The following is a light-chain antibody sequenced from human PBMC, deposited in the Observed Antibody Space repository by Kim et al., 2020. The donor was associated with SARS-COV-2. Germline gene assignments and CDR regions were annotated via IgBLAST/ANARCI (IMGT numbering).Light chain of an antibody. Sequence: VSPGERATLACRASQSVSSNLGWYQQKPGQAPRLLIYGAATRATGIPARFSGSGSGTEFTLTISSLQSEDLALYYCQQYHRWPLTFGGGTKVDIK. CDR1: QSVSSN. J-gene: IGKJ4*01. CDR2: GAA. V-gene: IGKV3D-15*01. CDR3: QQYHRWPLT.